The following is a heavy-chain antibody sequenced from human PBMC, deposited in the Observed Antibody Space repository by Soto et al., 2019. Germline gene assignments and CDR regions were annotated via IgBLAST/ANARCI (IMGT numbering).Heavy chain of an antibody. V-gene: IGHV3-23*01. CDR3: ARWGGFNAGFDY. J-gene: IGHJ4*02. Sequence: GSLKLSFAASGFTFSSYVMSWVRQAPGKGLEWVSTISGSGGSTYSADSVKGRFTISRDNSKNTLYVQMNSLRVEDTAVYYCARWGGFNAGFDYWGQGTLVTVSS. D-gene: IGHD6-25*01. CDR1: GFTFSSYV. CDR2: ISGSGGST.